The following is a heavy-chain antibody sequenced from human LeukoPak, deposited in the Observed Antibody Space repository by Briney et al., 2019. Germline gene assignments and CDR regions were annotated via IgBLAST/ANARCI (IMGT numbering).Heavy chain of an antibody. D-gene: IGHD2-15*01. V-gene: IGHV1-2*02. CDR1: GYTFTGYY. CDR3: ARGIPYCSGGSCYPNYFDY. J-gene: IGHJ4*02. Sequence: ASVKVSCKASGYTFTGYYMHWVRQAPGQGLEWMGWINPNRGGTNYAQKFQGRVTITADESTSTAYMELSSLRSEDTAVYYCARGIPYCSGGSCYPNYFDYWGQGTLVTVSS. CDR2: INPNRGGT.